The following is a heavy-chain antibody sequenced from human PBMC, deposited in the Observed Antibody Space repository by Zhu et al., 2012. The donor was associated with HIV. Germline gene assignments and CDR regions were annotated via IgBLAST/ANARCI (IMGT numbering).Heavy chain of an antibody. J-gene: IGHJ4*02. D-gene: IGHD2-21*02. CDR1: GGSLSKYY. CDR2: ISHSGNT. Sequence: QVQLQQWGTGLLKPSETLSLTCAVYGGSLSKYYWSWIRQSPGKGLEWIGQISHSGNTNYSPSLKSRITVSIDVSKNQFSLKLSSVTAADTAVFYCASLMVTADGGSVLTTWGQGNLVTVSS. V-gene: IGHV4-34*01. CDR3: ASLMVTADGGSVLTT.